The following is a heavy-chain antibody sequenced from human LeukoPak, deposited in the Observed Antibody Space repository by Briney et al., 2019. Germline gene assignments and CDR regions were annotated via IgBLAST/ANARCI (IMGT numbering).Heavy chain of an antibody. D-gene: IGHD3-10*01. V-gene: IGHV1-8*01. CDR1: GYTFTSYD. Sequence: GASVRVSCKAXGYTFTSYDINWVRQAPGQGREWIGWMNPNSGNTGYAQKFQGRVTMTRNTSISTAYMELSSLRSEDTAVYYCARVSRSGTYYNADFDYWGQGTLVTVSS. J-gene: IGHJ4*02. CDR2: MNPNSGNT. CDR3: ARVSRSGTYYNADFDY.